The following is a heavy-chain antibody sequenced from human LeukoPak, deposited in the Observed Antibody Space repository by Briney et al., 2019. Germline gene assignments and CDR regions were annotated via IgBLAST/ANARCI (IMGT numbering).Heavy chain of an antibody. D-gene: IGHD4-17*01. CDR3: ARYTVTTIGFDP. CDR1: GGSISSGDYY. V-gene: IGHV4-30-4*01. J-gene: IGHJ5*02. CDR2: IYYSGST. Sequence: SETLSLTCTVSGGSISSGDYYWSWIRQPPGKGLELIGYIYYSGSTYYNPSLKSRVTISVDTSKNQFSLKLSSVTAADTAVYYCARYTVTTIGFDPWGQGTLVTASS.